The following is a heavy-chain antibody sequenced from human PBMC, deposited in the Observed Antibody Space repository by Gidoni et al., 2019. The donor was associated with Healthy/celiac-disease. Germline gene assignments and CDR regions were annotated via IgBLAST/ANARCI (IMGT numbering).Heavy chain of an antibody. V-gene: IGHV3-30*03. D-gene: IGHD3-3*01. Sequence: QVQLVESGGGVVQPGRSLRLSCAASGFPFSSYGMPWVRQAPGKGLEWVAVISYDGSNKYYADSVKVRFTISRDNSKNTLYLQMNSLRAEDTAVYYCARSYDFWSGFDYWGQGTLITVSS. CDR3: ARSYDFWSGFDY. CDR2: ISYDGSNK. J-gene: IGHJ4*02. CDR1: GFPFSSYG.